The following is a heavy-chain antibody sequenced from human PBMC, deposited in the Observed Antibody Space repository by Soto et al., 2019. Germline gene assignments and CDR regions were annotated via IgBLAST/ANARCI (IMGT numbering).Heavy chain of an antibody. D-gene: IGHD1-26*01. CDR2: IRSKANSYAT. CDR3: TSIVGAIVY. J-gene: IGHJ4*02. CDR1: GFTFSGSA. V-gene: IGHV3-73*01. Sequence: EVQLVESGGGLVQPGGSLKLSCAASGFTFSGSAMHWVRQASGKGLEWVGRIRSKANSYATAYAASVKGRFTISRDDSKNTAYLQMNSLKTEDTAVYYCTSIVGAIVYWGQGTLVTVSS.